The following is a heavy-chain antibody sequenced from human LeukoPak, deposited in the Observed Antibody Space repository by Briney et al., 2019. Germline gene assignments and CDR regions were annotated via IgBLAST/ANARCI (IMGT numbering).Heavy chain of an antibody. Sequence: SETLSLTYTVSGGSISSSSYYWGWIRQPPGKGLEWIGSIYYSGSTYYNPSLKSRVTISVDTSKNQFSLKLSSVTAADTAVYYCARRPTWFGEYFDYWGLGTLVTVSS. D-gene: IGHD3-10*01. CDR3: ARRPTWFGEYFDY. CDR2: IYYSGST. J-gene: IGHJ4*02. CDR1: GGSISSSSYY. V-gene: IGHV4-39*01.